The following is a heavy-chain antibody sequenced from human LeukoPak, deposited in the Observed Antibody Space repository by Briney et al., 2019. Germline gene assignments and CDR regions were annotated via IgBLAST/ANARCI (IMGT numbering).Heavy chain of an antibody. V-gene: IGHV3-9*01. D-gene: IGHD3-22*01. CDR1: GFTFDDYA. CDR3: AKSPRNYYDSSGYYVGDYFDY. Sequence: GGSLRLSCAASGFTFDDYAMHWVRQAPGKGLEWVSGISWNSGSIGYADSVKGRFTISRDNSKNTLYLQMNSLRAEDTAVYYCAKSPRNYYDSSGYYVGDYFDYWGQGTLVTVSS. CDR2: ISWNSGSI. J-gene: IGHJ4*02.